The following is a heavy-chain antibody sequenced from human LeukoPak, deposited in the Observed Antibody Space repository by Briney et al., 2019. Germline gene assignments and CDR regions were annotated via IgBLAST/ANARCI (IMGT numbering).Heavy chain of an antibody. CDR3: ARQQLSQLYYFDN. CDR2: IYYTGST. CDR1: GGSISSYY. J-gene: IGHJ4*02. V-gene: IGHV4-59*01. Sequence: SETLSLTCTVTGGSISSYYWSWIRQPPGKGLEWIGYIYYTGSTDYNPSLKSRVTISVDTSKNQFSLKLSSVTAADTAVYYCARQQLSQLYYFDNWGQGTLVTVSS. D-gene: IGHD6-13*01.